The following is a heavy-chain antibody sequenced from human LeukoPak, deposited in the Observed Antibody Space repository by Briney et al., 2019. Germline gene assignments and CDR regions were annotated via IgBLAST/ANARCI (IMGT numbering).Heavy chain of an antibody. CDR1: GGSFSGYY. V-gene: IGHV4-34*01. CDR3: ARDLTLKRGTMVRGVRRGLFDY. Sequence: PSETLSLTCAVYGGSFSGYYWSWIRQPPGKGLEWIGEINHSGSTNYNPSLKSRVTISVDTSKNQFSLKLSSVTAADTAVYYCARDLTLKRGTMVRGVRRGLFDYWGQGTLVTVSS. CDR2: INHSGST. D-gene: IGHD3-10*01. J-gene: IGHJ4*02.